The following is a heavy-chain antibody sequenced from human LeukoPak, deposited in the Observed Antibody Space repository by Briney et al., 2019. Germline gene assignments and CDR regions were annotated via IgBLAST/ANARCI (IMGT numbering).Heavy chain of an antibody. V-gene: IGHV3-7*01. CDR2: IKQDGSEK. Sequence: PGGSLRLSCAASGFTFSSYWMSWVRQAPGKGLEWVANIKQDGSEKYYVDSVNGRFTISRDNAKNSLYLQMNSLTAEDSAVYYCASRRGSNRPFDYWGQGTLVTVSS. CDR1: GFTFSSYW. D-gene: IGHD1-26*01. CDR3: ASRRGSNRPFDY. J-gene: IGHJ4*02.